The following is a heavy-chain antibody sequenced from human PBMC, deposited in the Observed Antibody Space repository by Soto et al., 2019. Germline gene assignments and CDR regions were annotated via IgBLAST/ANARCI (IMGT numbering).Heavy chain of an antibody. J-gene: IGHJ4*02. Sequence: EVQLLESGGGLVQPGGSLRLSCAASGFIFSNYAMNWVRQAPGKGLEWVSVIGGSGGGTYYADSVRGRFIISRDNSKNTVYLQMNSLRSDDTARYYCAKDGRGSESWRPVFPLTGSDYWGQGTLVAVSS. D-gene: IGHD3-10*01. CDR3: AKDGRGSESWRPVFPLTGSDY. V-gene: IGHV3-23*01. CDR2: IGGSGGGT. CDR1: GFIFSNYA.